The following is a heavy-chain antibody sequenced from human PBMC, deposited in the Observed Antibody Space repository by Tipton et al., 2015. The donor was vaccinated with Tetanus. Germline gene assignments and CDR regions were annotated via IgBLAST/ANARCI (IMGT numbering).Heavy chain of an antibody. J-gene: IGHJ4*02. V-gene: IGHV1-69*13. Sequence: QSGPEVKKPGASVKVSCKASGYTFTSFGINWVRQAPGQGLEWVGGITPIFGTTNSAPKFQGRVTITADESTNTAYMELSSLRSEDTAVYYCARAYDFWSGHLDFWGQGTLVTVSS. CDR1: GYTFTSFG. CDR3: ARAYDFWSGHLDF. CDR2: ITPIFGTT. D-gene: IGHD3-3*01.